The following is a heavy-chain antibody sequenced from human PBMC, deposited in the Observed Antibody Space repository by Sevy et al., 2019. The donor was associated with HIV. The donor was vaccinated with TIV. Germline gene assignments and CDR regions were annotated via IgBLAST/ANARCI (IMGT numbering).Heavy chain of an antibody. Sequence: GGCLRLSCAASGFTFGSYTLHWVRQAPGKGLEWVALISQTYDGSKKYYIDSVQGRFTISRDNSKNTLYLQMDSLRPEDTAVYYCARDNSGYFFFDYWGQGTMVTVSS. V-gene: IGHV3-30-3*01. CDR2: ISQTYDGSKK. D-gene: IGHD3-22*01. CDR3: ARDNSGYFFFDY. J-gene: IGHJ4*02. CDR1: GFTFGSYT.